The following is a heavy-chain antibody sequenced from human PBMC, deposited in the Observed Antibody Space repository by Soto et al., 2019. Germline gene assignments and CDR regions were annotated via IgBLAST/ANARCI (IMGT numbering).Heavy chain of an antibody. CDR3: ARQVGDFWSGYYEGWFDP. J-gene: IGHJ5*02. Sequence: QVQLVQSGAEVKKPGASVKVSCKASGYTFTGYYMHWVRQAPGQGLEWMGWINPNSGGTNYAQKFQGWVTMTRDTSISTAYMELSRLRSDDTAVYYCARQVGDFWSGYYEGWFDPWGQGTLVTVSS. D-gene: IGHD3-3*01. V-gene: IGHV1-2*04. CDR2: INPNSGGT. CDR1: GYTFTGYY.